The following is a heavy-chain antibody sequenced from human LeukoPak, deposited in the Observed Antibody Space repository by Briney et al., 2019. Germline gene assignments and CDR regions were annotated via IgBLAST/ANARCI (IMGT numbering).Heavy chain of an antibody. CDR3: ARERPSKCYFDY. Sequence: ASVKVSCKASGYTFTNYYVHWVRQAPGQGPEYMGIINPSDGNTNYAQKFRGRITMTRDTSTTTVYMELSSLVSEDTAVYYCARERPSKCYFDYWGQGTLVTVSS. V-gene: IGHV1-46*01. J-gene: IGHJ4*02. CDR2: INPSDGNT. CDR1: GYTFTNYY.